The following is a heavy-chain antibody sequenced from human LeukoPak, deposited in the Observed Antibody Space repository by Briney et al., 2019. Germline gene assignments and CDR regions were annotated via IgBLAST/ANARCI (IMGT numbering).Heavy chain of an antibody. V-gene: IGHV1-2*02. CDR1: GYTFTGYY. CDR3: ARGGRLREAYYGMDV. CDR2: INTNSGGT. J-gene: IGHJ6*02. D-gene: IGHD5-12*01. Sequence: GHSLKVSCKASGYTFTGYYMHWVRQAPGQGLEWMGWINTNSGGTNYAQKFQGRVTMTRDTSTSTVYMELSSLRSEDTAVYYCARGGRLREAYYGMDVWGQGTTVTVSS.